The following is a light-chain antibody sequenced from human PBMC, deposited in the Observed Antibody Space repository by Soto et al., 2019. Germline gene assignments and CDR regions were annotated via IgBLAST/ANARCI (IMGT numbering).Light chain of an antibody. V-gene: IGKV3-20*01. J-gene: IGKJ1*01. CDR1: QSVSSSY. Sequence: DIVLTQSPGTLSLSPGERATLYCRASQSVSSSYLAWYQQKPGQAPRLLIYGASSRATGIPDRFSGSGSGTDFTLTISRLEPEDFAVYYCQQYGSSPETFGQGTKVDIK. CDR2: GAS. CDR3: QQYGSSPET.